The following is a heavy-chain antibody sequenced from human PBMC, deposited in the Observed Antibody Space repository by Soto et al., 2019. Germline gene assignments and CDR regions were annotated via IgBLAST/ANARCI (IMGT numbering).Heavy chain of an antibody. V-gene: IGHV3-9*01. D-gene: IGHD6-6*01. CDR1: GFTFDDYA. J-gene: IGHJ4*02. Sequence: EVQLVESGGGLVQPGRSLRLSCAASGFTFDDYAMHWVRQVPGKGLEWVSGISWNNGNIAYVDSVRGRFTISRDNAKNSLYLQMNSLRAEDTAVYYCAKNRGIAARPFDYWGQGTLVTVSS. CDR3: AKNRGIAARPFDY. CDR2: ISWNNGNI.